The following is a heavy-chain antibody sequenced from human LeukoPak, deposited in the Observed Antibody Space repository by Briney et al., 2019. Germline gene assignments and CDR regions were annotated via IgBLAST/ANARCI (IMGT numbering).Heavy chain of an antibody. J-gene: IGHJ3*02. V-gene: IGHV4-30-2*01. CDR3: ARAVYYYDSSGYNGAFDI. D-gene: IGHD3-22*01. CDR2: IYHSGST. Sequence: SQTLSLTCAVSGGSISSGGYSWSWIRQPPGKGLEWIGYIYHSGSTYYNPSLKSRVTISVDRSKSQFSLKLSSVTAADTAVYYCARAVYYYDSSGYNGAFDIWGQGTMVTVSS. CDR1: GGSISSGGYS.